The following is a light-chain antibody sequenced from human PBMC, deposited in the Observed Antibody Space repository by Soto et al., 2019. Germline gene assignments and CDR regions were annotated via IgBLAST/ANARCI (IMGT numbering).Light chain of an antibody. CDR1: SSNIGADYD. CDR2: ANS. J-gene: IGLJ1*01. Sequence: QSVLTQPPSVSGAPGQRVTISCTGSSSNIGADYDVHWYQHLPGTAPKFLIYANSNRPSGVPDRFSGSKSGTSASLAITGLQAEDEADYYCQSYDSSLSAYVFGSGTKVTVL. V-gene: IGLV1-40*01. CDR3: QSYDSSLSAYV.